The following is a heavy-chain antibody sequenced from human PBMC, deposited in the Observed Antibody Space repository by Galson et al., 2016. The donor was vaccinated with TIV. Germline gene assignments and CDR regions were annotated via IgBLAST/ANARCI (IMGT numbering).Heavy chain of an antibody. V-gene: IGHV4-38-2*02. D-gene: IGHD3-22*01. CDR2: IYHSGMT. CDR3: MRDRSTYYFDSSGYSPFDY. CDR1: GYSISSGYY. Sequence: SEPLSLTCGVSGYSISSGYYWGWIRQPPGKGLEWIGSIYHSGMTYYNPSLESRVTISVDTSKNQFSLKLSSVTAADTAVYYCMRDRSTYYFDSSGYSPFDYWGQGTLVTVSS. J-gene: IGHJ4*02.